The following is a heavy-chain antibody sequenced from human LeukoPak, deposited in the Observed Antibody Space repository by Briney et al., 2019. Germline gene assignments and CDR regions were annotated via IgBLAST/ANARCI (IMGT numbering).Heavy chain of an antibody. Sequence: GGSLRLSCAASGFTFSSYWMHWVRQAPGKGLVWVSRINGDGSTTIYADSVKGRFTISRDNAKNTLYLQMSSLRAEDTAVYYCARLSSAYFDYWGQGTLVTVSS. CDR3: ARLSSAYFDY. CDR2: INGDGSTT. D-gene: IGHD4/OR15-4a*01. J-gene: IGHJ4*02. CDR1: GFTFSSYW. V-gene: IGHV3-74*01.